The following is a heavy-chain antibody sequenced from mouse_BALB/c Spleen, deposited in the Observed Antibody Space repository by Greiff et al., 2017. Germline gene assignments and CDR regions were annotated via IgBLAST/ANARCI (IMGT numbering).Heavy chain of an antibody. CDR3: ARRGWDDYFDY. CDR1: GFTFSSYT. J-gene: IGHJ2*01. CDR2: ISNGGGST. D-gene: IGHD4-1*01. Sequence: EVHLVESGGGLVQPGGSLKLSCAASGFTFSSYTMSWVRQTPEKRLEWVAYISNGGGSTYYTDTVKGRFTISRDNAKNTLYLQMSSLKSEDTAMYYCARRGWDDYFDYWGQGTTLTVSS. V-gene: IGHV5-12-2*01.